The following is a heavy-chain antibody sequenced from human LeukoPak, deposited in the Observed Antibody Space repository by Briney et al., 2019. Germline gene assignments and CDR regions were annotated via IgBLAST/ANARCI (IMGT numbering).Heavy chain of an antibody. CDR2: IYPGDSDI. CDR3: ARHWNYCGSEKGGDAFDI. V-gene: IGHV5-51*01. J-gene: IGHJ3*02. Sequence: GESLKISCKGSGYSFPNYWIAWVRQMPGKGLEWMGIIYPGDSDIKYSPSFQGQVTISADKSISTAYLQWSSLKASDTAMYYCARHWNYCGSEKGGDAFDIWGQGTMVTVSS. D-gene: IGHD3-10*01. CDR1: GYSFPNYW.